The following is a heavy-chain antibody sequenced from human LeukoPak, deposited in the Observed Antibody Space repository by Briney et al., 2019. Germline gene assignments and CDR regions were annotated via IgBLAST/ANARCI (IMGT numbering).Heavy chain of an antibody. D-gene: IGHD3-10*01. V-gene: IGHV3-30*04. CDR1: GFTFSSYA. Sequence: GGSLRLSCAASGFTFSSYAMHWVRQAPGKGLEWVAVISYDGSNKYYADSVKGRFTISRDISKNTLYLQMNSLRAEDTAVYYCASYYGSGSYGRFDPWGQGTLVTVSS. CDR3: ASYYGSGSYGRFDP. CDR2: ISYDGSNK. J-gene: IGHJ5*02.